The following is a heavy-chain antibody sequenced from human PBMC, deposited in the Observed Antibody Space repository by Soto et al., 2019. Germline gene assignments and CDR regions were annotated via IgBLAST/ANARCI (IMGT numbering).Heavy chain of an antibody. CDR3: ASDNRYCSGGSCNSGFDP. V-gene: IGHV1-18*01. Sequence: QVQLVQSGAEVKKPGASVKVSCKASGYTFTSYGISWVRQAPGQGLEWMGWISAYNGNTNYAQKLQGRVTMTTDTSTSPAYMELRSLSSDDTAVYYSASDNRYCSGGSCNSGFDPWGQGTLVTVSS. D-gene: IGHD2-15*01. CDR1: GYTFTSYG. CDR2: ISAYNGNT. J-gene: IGHJ5*02.